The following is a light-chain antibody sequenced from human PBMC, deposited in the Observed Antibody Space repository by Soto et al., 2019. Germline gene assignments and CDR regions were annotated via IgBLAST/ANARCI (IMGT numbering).Light chain of an antibody. CDR2: GAS. Sequence: EIVLTQSPATLSLSPGERVTLSCRASQSVSSSLAWYQQKTGQAPRLLISGASSRATGIPDRFSGSGSGTDFTLTISRLEPEDFALYYCQQYGSSPITFGQGTRLEIK. J-gene: IGKJ5*01. V-gene: IGKV3-20*01. CDR1: QSVSSS. CDR3: QQYGSSPIT.